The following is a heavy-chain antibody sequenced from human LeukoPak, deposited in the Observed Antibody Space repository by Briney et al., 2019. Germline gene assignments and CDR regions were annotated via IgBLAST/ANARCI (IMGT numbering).Heavy chain of an antibody. D-gene: IGHD5-24*01. Sequence: SETLSLTCAVSGGSIGTSYWSWIRQPPGKGLEWIGRLYNSGSTNYNPSLRSRVTISIDTSNNQFSLRMNSMTAADTAVYFCARHGRDDVEMATVTVWGQGTLVTVAS. V-gene: IGHV4-59*08. CDR1: GGSIGTSY. CDR3: ARHGRDDVEMATVTV. J-gene: IGHJ1*01. CDR2: LYNSGST.